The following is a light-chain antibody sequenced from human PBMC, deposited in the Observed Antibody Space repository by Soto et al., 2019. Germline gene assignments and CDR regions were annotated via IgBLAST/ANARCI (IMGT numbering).Light chain of an antibody. V-gene: IGKV1-5*01. Sequence: DIQMTQSPSTLSASVGDRVTITCRASQSISSWLAWYQQKPGKAPKLLIYDASDLGSGVPSRFSGSGSGAEIPLIISRLHPDDFANYYLQQYNDHRTFGQGTKVEIK. CDR2: DAS. J-gene: IGKJ1*01. CDR3: QQYNDHRT. CDR1: QSISSW.